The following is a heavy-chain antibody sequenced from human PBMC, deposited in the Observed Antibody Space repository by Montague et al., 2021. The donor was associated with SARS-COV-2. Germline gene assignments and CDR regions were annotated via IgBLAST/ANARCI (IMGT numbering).Heavy chain of an antibody. J-gene: IGHJ4*02. CDR1: GFSFRSYA. D-gene: IGHD1-1*01. CDR3: ARAPPHDCNDLRGLDY. CDR2: MSGAGGST. V-gene: IGHV3-23*01. Sequence: SLRLSCAASGFSFRSYAMHWVRQAPGKGLAWVSGMSGAGGSTYYADSVKGRFTISRDNSKNTLYLQMSSLRAEDTAIYYCARAPPHDCNDLRGLDYWGQGTLVTVSS.